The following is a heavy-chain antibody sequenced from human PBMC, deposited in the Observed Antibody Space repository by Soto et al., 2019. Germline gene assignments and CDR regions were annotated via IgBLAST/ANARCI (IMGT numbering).Heavy chain of an antibody. CDR1: GGTFSNHA. V-gene: IGHV1-69*12. J-gene: IGHJ3*02. CDR2: IIPIFTTT. CDR3: AREVAADGTFREDVFDI. Sequence: QVQPVQSGAEVKKPGSSVKVSCKASGGTFSNHAINWVRQAPGQGLEWMGRIIPIFTTTDYAQRFQGRITITADESTITAYMELSSLKHDDTAVYYCAREVAADGTFREDVFDIWGQGTMVTVSS. D-gene: IGHD6-13*01.